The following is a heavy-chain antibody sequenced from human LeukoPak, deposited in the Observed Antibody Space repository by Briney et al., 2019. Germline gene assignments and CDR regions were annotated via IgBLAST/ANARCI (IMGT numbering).Heavy chain of an antibody. CDR2: ISYDGSNK. D-gene: IGHD4-17*01. CDR3: AKDGDLYGHADY. Sequence: GSLRLSCAASGFTFSSYAMHWVRQAPGKGVERVASISYDGSNKYYADSLKGRFTISRDNSKKTLYLQMNSLRAEDSAVYYCAKDGDLYGHADYWGQGTLVTVSS. J-gene: IGHJ4*02. V-gene: IGHV3-30-3*01. CDR1: GFTFSSYA.